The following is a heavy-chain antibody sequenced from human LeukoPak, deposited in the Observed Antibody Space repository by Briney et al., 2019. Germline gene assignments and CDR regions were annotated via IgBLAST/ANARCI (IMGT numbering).Heavy chain of an antibody. J-gene: IGHJ6*02. CDR3: ARGGDHNFIFGMDV. CDR1: GFSFRSYT. CDR2: ISYDASTK. V-gene: IGHV3-30-3*01. Sequence: SLRLSCAASGFSFRSYTMHWVRQTPGKGLEWMTVISYDASTKYYIDSVRGRFTVSRDNSENTVYLQMNSLRAEDTAVYFCARGGDHNFIFGMDVWGQGTTVTVSS. D-gene: IGHD2-21*01.